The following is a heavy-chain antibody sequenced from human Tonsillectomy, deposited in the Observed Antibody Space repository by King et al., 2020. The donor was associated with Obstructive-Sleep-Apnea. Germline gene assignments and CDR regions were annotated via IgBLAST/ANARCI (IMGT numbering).Heavy chain of an antibody. Sequence: VQLVESGGGVVQPGRSLRLSCAASGFTFNSYGMHWVRQAPGKGLEWLAVISYDGSKKHYADSVKGRFTISRDNSKNTLYLKMNSLRAEDTAMYYCAKNEASISAVSTDPIAWGQGTLVTVSS. CDR2: ISYDGSKK. D-gene: IGHD6-6*01. V-gene: IGHV3-30*18. J-gene: IGHJ5*02. CDR1: GFTFNSYG. CDR3: AKNEASISAVSTDPIA.